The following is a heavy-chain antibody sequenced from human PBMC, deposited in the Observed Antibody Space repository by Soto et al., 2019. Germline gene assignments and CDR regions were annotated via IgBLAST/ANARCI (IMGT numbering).Heavy chain of an antibody. CDR3: ARHRDYDILTGYRKYYFDY. V-gene: IGHV1-18*01. CDR1: GYTFTTYG. Sequence: ASVKVSCKASGYTFTTYGITWVRQAPGQGLEWMGWISTYNGNTTYTQTLQGRVTLTTDTSTSTAYMELRSLRSDDTAVYYCARHRDYDILTGYRKYYFDYWGQGTLVTVSS. D-gene: IGHD3-9*01. CDR2: ISTYNGNT. J-gene: IGHJ4*02.